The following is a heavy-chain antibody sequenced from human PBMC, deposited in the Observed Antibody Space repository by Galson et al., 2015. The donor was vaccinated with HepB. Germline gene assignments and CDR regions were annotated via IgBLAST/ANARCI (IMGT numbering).Heavy chain of an antibody. D-gene: IGHD3-16*01. CDR3: ARDRFGVNTYDS. Sequence: SLRLSCAASGFRFVDYSMNWVRQAPGKGLEWVSYTSGTSRLIYYSDSVKGRFTISRDNAKNFLYLQMNNLRVEDTGTYYCARDRFGVNTYDSWGQGTPVTVSS. CDR2: TSGTSRLI. V-gene: IGHV3-48*01. CDR1: GFRFVDYS. J-gene: IGHJ4*02.